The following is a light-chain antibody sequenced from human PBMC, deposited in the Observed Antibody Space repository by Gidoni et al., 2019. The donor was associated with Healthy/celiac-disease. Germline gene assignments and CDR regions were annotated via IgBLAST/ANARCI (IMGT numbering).Light chain of an antibody. CDR3: SSYTSSSTSLV. V-gene: IGLV2-14*01. Sequence: QSALTQPASVSGSPGQSLTIPCTGTSSDVGGYNYVSWYQQHPGKAPKLMIYDVSNRPSGVSNRFSGSKSGNTASLTISGLQAEDEADYYCSSYTSSSTSLVFGGGTKLTVL. CDR2: DVS. CDR1: SSDVGGYNY. J-gene: IGLJ3*02.